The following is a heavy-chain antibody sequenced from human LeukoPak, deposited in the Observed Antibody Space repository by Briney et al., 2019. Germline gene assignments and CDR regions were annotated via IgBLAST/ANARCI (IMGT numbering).Heavy chain of an antibody. CDR3: ARNASEENYFDY. Sequence: GASVKVSCKASGYTFTGYYLHWVRQAPGQGLEWMGWINPNSGATDYVQKFQGRVTMTRDTSIGTAYMELSRLRSDDTAMFYCARNASEENYFDYWGQGTLVIVSS. V-gene: IGHV1-2*02. CDR1: GYTFTGYY. D-gene: IGHD1-1*01. CDR2: INPNSGAT. J-gene: IGHJ4*02.